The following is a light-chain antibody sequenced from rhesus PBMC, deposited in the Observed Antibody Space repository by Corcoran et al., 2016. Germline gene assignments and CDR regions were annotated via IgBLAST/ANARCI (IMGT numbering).Light chain of an antibody. J-gene: IGKJ1*01. V-gene: IGKV3-24*01. CDR3: LQHSSWWT. CDR1: QSVSSS. Sequence: IVMTQSPATLSLSPGERATVSCRASQSVSSSLAWYQQQPGQSPRLLIYGESSRDTDTPERVSGSGSGTDFTLTFTSLEPEDVAVYFCLQHSSWWTFGQVTKVEIK. CDR2: GES.